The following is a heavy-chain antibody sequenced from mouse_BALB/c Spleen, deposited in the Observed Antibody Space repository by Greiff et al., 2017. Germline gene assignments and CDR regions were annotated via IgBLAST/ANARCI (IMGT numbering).Heavy chain of an antibody. D-gene: IGHD2-4*01. Sequence: ESGPGLVKPSQSLSLTCSVTGYSITSGYYWNWIRQFPGNKLEWMGYISYDGSNNYNPSLKNRISITRDTSKNQFFLKLNSVTTEDTATYCCAREGGYYDYDYWGQGTLVTVSA. V-gene: IGHV3-6*02. CDR2: ISYDGSN. CDR3: AREGGYYDYDY. J-gene: IGHJ3*01. CDR1: GYSITSGYY.